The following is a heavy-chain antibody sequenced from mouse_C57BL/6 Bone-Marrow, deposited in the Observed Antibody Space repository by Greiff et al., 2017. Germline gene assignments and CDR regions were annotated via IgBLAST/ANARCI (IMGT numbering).Heavy chain of an antibody. Sequence: VMLVESGPGLVQPSQSLSITCTVSGFSLTSYGVHWVRQSPGKGLEWLGVIWRGGSTDYNAAFMSRLSITKDNSKSQVFFKMNSLQADDTAIYYCAKNGELGRGFAYWGQGTLVTVSA. CDR2: IWRGGST. D-gene: IGHD4-1*01. V-gene: IGHV2-5*01. CDR3: AKNGELGRGFAY. CDR1: GFSLTSYG. J-gene: IGHJ3*01.